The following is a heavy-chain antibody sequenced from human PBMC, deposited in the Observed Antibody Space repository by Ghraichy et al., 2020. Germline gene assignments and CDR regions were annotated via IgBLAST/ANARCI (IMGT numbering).Heavy chain of an antibody. J-gene: IGHJ5*02. V-gene: IGHV4-39*01. D-gene: IGHD3-10*01. CDR2: IYYSGST. CDR3: ARHVYSGSGSLCWFDP. CDR1: GGSISSSSYY. Sequence: SETLSLTCTVSGGSISSSSYYWGWIRQPPGKGLEWIGSIYYSGSTYYNPSLKSRVTISVDTSKNQFSLKLSSVTAADTAVYYCARHVYSGSGSLCWFDPWGQGTLVTVSS.